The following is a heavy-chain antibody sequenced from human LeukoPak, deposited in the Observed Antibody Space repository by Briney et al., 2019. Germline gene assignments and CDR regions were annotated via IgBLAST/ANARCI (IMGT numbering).Heavy chain of an antibody. D-gene: IGHD2-21*02. CDR3: VKDGLAFCGGDCYSYFDY. CDR1: RFTFSVYA. J-gene: IGHJ4*02. CDR2: IISNGGST. V-gene: IGHV3-64D*06. Sequence: PGGSLRLSCSASRFTFSVYAIHWVRQAPGKGLEYVSTIISNGGSTYYADSVKGRFTISRDNSKNTVSLQMSSLRAEDTALYYCVKDGLAFCGGDCYSYFDYWGQGTLVTVSS.